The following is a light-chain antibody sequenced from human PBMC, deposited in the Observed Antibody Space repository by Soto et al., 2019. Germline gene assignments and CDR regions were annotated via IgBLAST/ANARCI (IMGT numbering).Light chain of an antibody. CDR2: HDS. Sequence: SYELTQPPSVSVSPGQTASITCSGDKLGDKYACWYQQKPGQSPVLVIYHDSKRPSGIPERFSGSNSGNTATLTISGTQAMDEADYYCQAWDSSTPGYVFGTGTKLTVL. V-gene: IGLV3-1*01. CDR3: QAWDSSTPGYV. J-gene: IGLJ1*01. CDR1: KLGDKY.